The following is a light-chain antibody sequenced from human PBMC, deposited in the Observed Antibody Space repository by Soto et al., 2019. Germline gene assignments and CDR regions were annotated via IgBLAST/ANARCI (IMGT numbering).Light chain of an antibody. CDR1: GSDIATFNY. CDR2: QVT. J-gene: IGLJ1*01. Sequence: QSALAQPASMSGSPGQSITISCTGSGSDIATFNYVSWYQQYPGKAPKLLIYQVTSRASGVSHRFSGSKSGNTAALTISGLQPEDEAEYYCNSYSSTSFYVFGTATRSPS. CDR3: NSYSSTSFYV. V-gene: IGLV2-14*01.